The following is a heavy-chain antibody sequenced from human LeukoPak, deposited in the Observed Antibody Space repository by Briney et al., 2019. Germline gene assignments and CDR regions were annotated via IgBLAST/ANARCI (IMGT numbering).Heavy chain of an antibody. CDR3: SKGNEDVVVVVAAAFDY. Sequence: GGSLRLSCAASGFTFSSYGMSWVRQAPGKGLEWVSAISGSGGSTYYADSVKGRFTISRDNSKNTLYLQMNSLRAEDTAVYYCSKGNEDVVVVVAAAFDYWGQGTLVTVSS. CDR1: GFTFSSYG. V-gene: IGHV3-23*01. D-gene: IGHD2-15*01. CDR2: ISGSGGST. J-gene: IGHJ4*02.